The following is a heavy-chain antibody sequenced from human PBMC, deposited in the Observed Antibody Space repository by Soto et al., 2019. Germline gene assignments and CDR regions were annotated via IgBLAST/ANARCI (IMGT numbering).Heavy chain of an antibody. CDR1: GFTFRNYG. V-gene: IGHV3-48*01. J-gene: IGHJ3*01. Sequence: GGSLRLSCAASGFTFRNYGMNWVRQAPGKGLEWVSYIGIGSSTKYYADSVKGRFTISRDNAKNSLYLQMNSLRAEDTAVYYYARDQLYYNDISGRPLNAFDVWGQGTMVTVSS. CDR2: IGIGSSTK. D-gene: IGHD3-22*01. CDR3: ARDQLYYNDISGRPLNAFDV.